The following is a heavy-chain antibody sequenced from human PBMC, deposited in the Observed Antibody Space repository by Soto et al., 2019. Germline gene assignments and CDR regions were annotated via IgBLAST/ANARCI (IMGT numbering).Heavy chain of an antibody. CDR3: ARMPITMTTVTTGGDRNYYYYYGMDV. CDR2: ISSSGSTI. CDR1: GFTFSDYY. D-gene: IGHD4-17*01. Sequence: QVQLVESGGGLVKPGGSLRLSCAASGFTFSDYYMSWIRQAPGKGLEWVSYISSSGSTIYYADSVKGRFTISRDNAKNSLYLQMNSLRAEDTAVYYCARMPITMTTVTTGGDRNYYYYYGMDVWGQGTTVTVSS. J-gene: IGHJ6*02. V-gene: IGHV3-11*01.